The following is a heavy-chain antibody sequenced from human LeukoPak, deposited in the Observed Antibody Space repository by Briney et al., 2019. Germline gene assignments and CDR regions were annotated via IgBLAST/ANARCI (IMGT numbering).Heavy chain of an antibody. CDR1: GGPISSGGYS. D-gene: IGHD1-1*01. CDR2: IYHSGST. CDR3: ARGRTDYYYYGMDV. V-gene: IGHV4-30-2*01. J-gene: IGHJ6*02. Sequence: PSETLSSTCAVPGGPISSGGYSWSWIRQPPGKGLEWIGYIYHSGSTYYNPSLKSRVTISVDRSKNQFSLKLSSVTAADTAVYYCARGRTDYYYYGMDVWGQGTTVTVSS.